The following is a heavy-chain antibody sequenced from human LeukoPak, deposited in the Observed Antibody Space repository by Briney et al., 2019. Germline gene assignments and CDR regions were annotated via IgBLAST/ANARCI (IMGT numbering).Heavy chain of an antibody. Sequence: GGSLRLSCAASGFTFSGSAMVWVRQASGKGLEWVGRIRSKADNYAAIYAASEQGRITISRDDSKNTADLQMNSLKPEDTAVYYCTTILTGTTDAFDIWGQGTMVTVSS. CDR2: IRSKADNYAA. V-gene: IGHV3-73*01. J-gene: IGHJ3*02. D-gene: IGHD1-7*01. CDR1: GFTFSGSA. CDR3: TTILTGTTDAFDI.